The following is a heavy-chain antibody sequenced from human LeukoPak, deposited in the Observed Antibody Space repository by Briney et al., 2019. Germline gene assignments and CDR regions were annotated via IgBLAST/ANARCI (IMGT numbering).Heavy chain of an antibody. CDR2: INPNSGGT. CDR3: AITARITIFGVVTAPLDY. V-gene: IGHV1-2*02. J-gene: IGHJ4*02. D-gene: IGHD3-3*01. Sequence: ASVKVSCKASGYTFTGYYMHWVRQAPGQGLEWMGWINPNSGGTNYAQKFQGRVTMTRDKSISTAYMELSRLRSDDTAVYYCAITARITIFGVVTAPLDYWGQGTLVTVSS. CDR1: GYTFTGYY.